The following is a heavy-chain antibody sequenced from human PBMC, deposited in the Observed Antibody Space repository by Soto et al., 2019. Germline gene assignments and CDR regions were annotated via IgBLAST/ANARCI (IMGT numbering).Heavy chain of an antibody. CDR2: INPNSVGT. CDR3: AIEVAAAAYYFDY. Sequence: ASVKVSCKASGYTFTGYYMHWVRQAPGQGLEWMGWINPNSVGTNYAQKFQGWVTMTRDTSISTAYMELSRLRSDDTAVYYCAIEVAAAAYYFDYWGQGTLVTVSS. CDR1: GYTFTGYY. J-gene: IGHJ4*02. V-gene: IGHV1-2*04. D-gene: IGHD6-13*01.